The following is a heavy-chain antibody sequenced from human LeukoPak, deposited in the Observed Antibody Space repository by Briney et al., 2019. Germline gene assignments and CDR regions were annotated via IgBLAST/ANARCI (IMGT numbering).Heavy chain of an antibody. Sequence: PGGSLRLSCAASGFTFSSYSMNWVRQAPGKGLEWVSSISSSSSYIYYADSVKGRFTISRDNAKNSLYLQMNSLRAEDTAVYYCARGSSSWYTLNWFDPRGQGTLVTVSS. D-gene: IGHD6-13*01. V-gene: IGHV3-21*01. CDR1: GFTFSSYS. CDR3: ARGSSSWYTLNWFDP. J-gene: IGHJ5*02. CDR2: ISSSSSYI.